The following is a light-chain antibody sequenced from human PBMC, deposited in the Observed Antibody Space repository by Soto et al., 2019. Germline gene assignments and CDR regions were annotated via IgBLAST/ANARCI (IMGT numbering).Light chain of an antibody. CDR1: NSNTGNNY. CDR2: ETD. Sequence: QSVLTQPPSVSAAPGQRVTISCSGSNSNTGNNYVSWYQQLPGTAPKLLIYETDKRPSGIPDRFSGSKSGTSATLGITGLQTGDEADYYCAPWDSSLGAHVFGTGTKVTVL. V-gene: IGLV1-51*02. CDR3: APWDSSLGAHV. J-gene: IGLJ1*01.